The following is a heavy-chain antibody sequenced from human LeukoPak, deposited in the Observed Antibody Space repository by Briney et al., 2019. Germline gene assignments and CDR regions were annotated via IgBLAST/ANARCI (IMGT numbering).Heavy chain of an antibody. Sequence: GGSLRLSCAASGFTFSNYGMHWVRQAPGKGLEWVAVIWYDGSNKYYADSVKGRFTISRDNSKNTLYLQMNSLRAEDTAVYYCARDGSSSWLYYYYYGMDVWGQGTTVTVSS. CDR2: IWYDGSNK. CDR3: ARDGSSSWLYYYYYGMDV. CDR1: GFTFSNYG. J-gene: IGHJ6*02. D-gene: IGHD6-13*01. V-gene: IGHV3-33*08.